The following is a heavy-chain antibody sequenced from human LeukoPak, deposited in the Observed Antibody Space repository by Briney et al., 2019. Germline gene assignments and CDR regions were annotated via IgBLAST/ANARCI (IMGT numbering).Heavy chain of an antibody. D-gene: IGHD6-19*01. Sequence: PGGSLRLPCAASGFTFSSYAMSWVRQAPGKGLEWVSAISGSGGSTYYADSVKGRFTISRDNSKNTLYLQMNSLRAKDTAVYYCAAVAGTLYYYGMDVWGQGTTVTVSS. J-gene: IGHJ6*02. CDR1: GFTFSSYA. CDR2: ISGSGGST. CDR3: AAVAGTLYYYGMDV. V-gene: IGHV3-23*01.